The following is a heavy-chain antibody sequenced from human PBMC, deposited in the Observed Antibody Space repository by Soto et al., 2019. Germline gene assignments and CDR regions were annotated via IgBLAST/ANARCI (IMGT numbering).Heavy chain of an antibody. V-gene: IGHV1-8*01. CDR2: MNPNSGNT. CDR3: ARVPREGFYYSWDV. Sequence: SVKVSCKASGYTFTSYDINWVRQATGQGLEWMGWMNPNSGNTGYAQKFQGRVTMTRNTSISTAYMELSSLRSEDTAVYYCARVPREGFYYSWDVWGQGTPVTVS. CDR1: GYTFTSYD. J-gene: IGHJ6*03.